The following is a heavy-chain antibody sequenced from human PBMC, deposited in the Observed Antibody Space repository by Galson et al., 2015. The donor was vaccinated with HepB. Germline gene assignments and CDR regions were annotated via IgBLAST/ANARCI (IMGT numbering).Heavy chain of an antibody. D-gene: IGHD4-23*01. J-gene: IGHJ4*02. CDR3: AREENSIDY. Sequence: SVKVSCRASGYTFTTYHMHWVRQAPGQGLEWLGIIRGHDGSTIYAQKFQGRVTMTRDTSTSTIYMELGSLISEDTAVYYCAREENSIDYWGQGTLVTVSS. CDR2: IRGHDGST. CDR1: GYTFTTYH. V-gene: IGHV1-46*01.